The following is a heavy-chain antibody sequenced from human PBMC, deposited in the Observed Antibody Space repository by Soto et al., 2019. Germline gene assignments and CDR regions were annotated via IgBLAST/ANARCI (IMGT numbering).Heavy chain of an antibody. CDR1: GYTITSYY. D-gene: IGHD2-21*01. Sequence: ASVKVSCKASGYTITSYYIHWVRQAPGQGLEWMGVINPSGGDTIYAQKFQGRVTMTRDTPTTTVYMEVSSLRSEDTAVYYCARRGEVGVSYCGGCCAKEDAFDIWGQGTMVT. CDR3: ARRGEVGVSYCGGCCAKEDAFDI. J-gene: IGHJ3*02. V-gene: IGHV1-46*01. CDR2: INPSGGDT.